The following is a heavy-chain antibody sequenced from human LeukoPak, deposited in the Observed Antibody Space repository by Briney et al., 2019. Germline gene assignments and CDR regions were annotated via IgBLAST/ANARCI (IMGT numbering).Heavy chain of an antibody. D-gene: IGHD4-17*01. CDR3: AATYGDYFDY. V-gene: IGHV4-59*01. CDR1: GGSISSYY. Sequence: TSETLSLTCTVSGGSISSYYWSWIRQPPGKGLEWIGYIYYSGSTNYNPSLKSRVTISVDTSKNQFSLKLRSVTAADTAVYYCAATYGDYFDYWGQGTLVTVSS. CDR2: IYYSGST. J-gene: IGHJ4*02.